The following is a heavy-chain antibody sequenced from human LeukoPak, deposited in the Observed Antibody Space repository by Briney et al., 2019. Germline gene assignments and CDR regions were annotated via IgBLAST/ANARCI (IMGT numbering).Heavy chain of an antibody. J-gene: IGHJ6*03. D-gene: IGHD5-18*01. CDR3: ARQIGEQLWDYYYYYMDV. CDR2: IYSSGST. V-gene: IGHV4-39*01. CDR1: GASISSGSNY. Sequence: SETLSLTCRVSGASISSGSNYWGWIRQPPGKTLEWIGSIYSSGSTYYNPSLKSRVIIIIDTPKNHFSLTLSSVTAADTAVYYCARQIGEQLWDYYYYYMDVWGKGTTVTISS.